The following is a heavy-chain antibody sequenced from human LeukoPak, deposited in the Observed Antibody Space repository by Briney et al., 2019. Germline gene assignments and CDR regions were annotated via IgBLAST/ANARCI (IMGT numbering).Heavy chain of an antibody. Sequence: SETLSLTCAVYGGSFSGYYWSWIRQPPGKGLEWIGEINHGGSTNYNPSLKSRVTISVDTSKNQFSLKLNSVTAADTAVYYCARGPLRSGYYRPNWFDPWGQGTLVTVSS. CDR3: ARGPLRSGYYRPNWFDP. CDR2: INHGGST. J-gene: IGHJ5*02. CDR1: GGSFSGYY. V-gene: IGHV4-34*01. D-gene: IGHD3-3*01.